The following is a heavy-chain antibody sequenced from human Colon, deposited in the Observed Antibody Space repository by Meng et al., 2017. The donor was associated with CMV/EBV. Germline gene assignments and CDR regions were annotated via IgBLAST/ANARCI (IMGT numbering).Heavy chain of an antibody. J-gene: IGHJ4*02. D-gene: IGHD4-11*01. CDR3: AREGYSNFDY. CDR1: ELTFNGYG. Sequence: GESLKISCAASELTFNGYGLHWVRQAPGKGLDWVAFIGSDGSIKRYADSVKGRLTISRDNSKNTLWLHMDSLRPEDTALYYCAREGYSNFDYWGQGTLVTVSS. CDR2: IGSDGSIK. V-gene: IGHV3-30*02.